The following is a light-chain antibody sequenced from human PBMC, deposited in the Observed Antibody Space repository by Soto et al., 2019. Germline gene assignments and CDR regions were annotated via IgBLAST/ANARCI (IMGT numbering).Light chain of an antibody. CDR3: CSSAGGFTWV. CDR2: YVT. CDR1: SSDVV. Sequence: QSALTQPRSVSGSPGQSVTISCIGTSSDVVSWYQQHPDKAPKLIIYYVTQRPSEVPDRFSASKSGNTASLTISGLQAEDEADYYCCSSAGGFTWVFGGGTKLTVL. J-gene: IGLJ3*02. V-gene: IGLV2-11*01.